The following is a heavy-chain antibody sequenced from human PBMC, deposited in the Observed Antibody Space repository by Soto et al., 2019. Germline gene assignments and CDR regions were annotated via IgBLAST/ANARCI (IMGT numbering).Heavy chain of an antibody. CDR1: GGSISSSSYY. V-gene: IGHV4-39*01. Sequence: QLQLQESGPGLVKPSETLSLTCTVSGGSISSSSYYWGWIRQPPGKGLEWIGGIYYSGSTYYNPSLKSRVTISVDTSKNQFSLKLSSVTAADTAVYYCSRYSGYVVFDYWGQGTLVTVSS. CDR2: IYYSGST. CDR3: SRYSGYVVFDY. J-gene: IGHJ4*02. D-gene: IGHD5-12*01.